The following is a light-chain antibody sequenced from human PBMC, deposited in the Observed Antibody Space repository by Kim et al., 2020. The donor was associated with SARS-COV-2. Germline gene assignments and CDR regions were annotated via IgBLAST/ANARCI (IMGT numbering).Light chain of an antibody. V-gene: IGKV3-20*01. CDR1: QGVSCTN. J-gene: IGKJ2*01. CDR3: QQYGITPPYT. Sequence: PGEMTTLSCRASQGVSCTNLAWYHQKPGQAPRLLMYGASSRATGIPDRFSGSGSGTDFILTISRLEPEDFAVYYWQQYGITPPYTFGQGTKLEI. CDR2: GAS.